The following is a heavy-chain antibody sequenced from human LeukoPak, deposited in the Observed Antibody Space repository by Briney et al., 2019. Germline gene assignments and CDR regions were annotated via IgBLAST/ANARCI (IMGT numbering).Heavy chain of an antibody. CDR2: IYYSGST. CDR3: VRGAYSSSWLNFDY. D-gene: IGHD6-13*01. J-gene: IGHJ4*02. V-gene: IGHV4-39*01. CDR1: GGSISSSSYY. Sequence: PSETLSLTCTVSGGSISSSSYYWGWIRQPPGKGLEWIGSIYYSGSTYYNPSLKSRVTISVDTSKNQFSLKLSSVTAADTAVYYCVRGAYSSSWLNFDYWGQGTLVTVSS.